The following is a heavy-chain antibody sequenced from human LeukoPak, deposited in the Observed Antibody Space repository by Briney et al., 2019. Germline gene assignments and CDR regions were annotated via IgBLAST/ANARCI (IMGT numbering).Heavy chain of an antibody. CDR3: AKGSSSSRPYYFDY. Sequence: GGSLRLSCTASGFTFSSYTMSWVRQAPGEGLEWLSAINGRGITYYADSVKGRFTISRHNSKNTLYLQMNSLRAEDTAVYYCAKGSSSSRPYYFDYWGQGTLVTVSS. CDR1: GFTFSSYT. CDR2: INGRGIT. V-gene: IGHV3-23*01. J-gene: IGHJ4*02. D-gene: IGHD6-13*01.